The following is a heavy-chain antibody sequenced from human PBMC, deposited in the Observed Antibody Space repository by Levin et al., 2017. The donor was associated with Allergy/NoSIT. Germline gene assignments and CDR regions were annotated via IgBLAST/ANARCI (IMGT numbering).Heavy chain of an antibody. CDR3: VTDSSGSMLHY. J-gene: IGHJ4*02. Sequence: VASVKVSCTASGGTFNTYTISWVREAPGHGLEWMGGILPIFATTKYAQNFEGRVTMTADESTNTAYMELTSLRFEDTAIYYCVTDSSGSMLHYWGQGTLVTVSS. D-gene: IGHD1-26*01. V-gene: IGHV1-69*13. CDR1: GGTFNTYT. CDR2: ILPIFATT.